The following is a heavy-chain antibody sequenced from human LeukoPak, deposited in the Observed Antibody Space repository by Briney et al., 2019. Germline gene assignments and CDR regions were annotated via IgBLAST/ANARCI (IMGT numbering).Heavy chain of an antibody. J-gene: IGHJ4*02. CDR3: ANTYYDFWSGSSFFDY. CDR1: SASISTYY. D-gene: IGHD3-3*01. CDR2: INHSGST. V-gene: IGHV4-34*01. Sequence: PSETLSLTCTVSSASISTYYWSWIRQPPGKGLEWIGEINHSGSTNYNPSLKSRVTISVDTSKNQFSLKLSSVTAADTAVYYCANTYYDFWSGSSFFDYWGQGTLVTVSS.